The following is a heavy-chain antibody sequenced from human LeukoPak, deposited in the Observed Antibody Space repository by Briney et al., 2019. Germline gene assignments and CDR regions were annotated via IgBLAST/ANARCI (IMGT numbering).Heavy chain of an antibody. J-gene: IGHJ3*02. CDR2: IYSGGST. D-gene: IGHD3-22*01. CDR1: GFTVSSNY. Sequence: GGSLRLSCAASGFTVSSNYMSWVRQAPGKGLEWVSVIYSGGSTYYADSVKGRFTISRDNSKNTLYLQMNSLRAEDTAVYYCAILYDSSGYYAFDIWGQGTMVTVPS. CDR3: AILYDSSGYYAFDI. V-gene: IGHV3-53*01.